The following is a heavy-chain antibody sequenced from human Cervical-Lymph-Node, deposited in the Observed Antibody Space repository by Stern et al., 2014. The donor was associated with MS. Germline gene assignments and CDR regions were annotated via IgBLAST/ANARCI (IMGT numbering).Heavy chain of an antibody. CDR3: ALSSETSDRWYSLGYDL. D-gene: IGHD6-13*01. J-gene: IGHJ5*02. V-gene: IGHV1-69*12. Sequence: QVQLMQSGAEVTKPTASVKVSCTASGGTFSKFPSSLVRQAPGPGHELLGGVFAVFGTPTSAQEFRGRVTITADVSTSTVYMELSSLRSDDTAVYYCALSSETSDRWYSLGYDLWGQGTLVTVSS. CDR1: GGTFSKFP. CDR2: VFAVFGTP.